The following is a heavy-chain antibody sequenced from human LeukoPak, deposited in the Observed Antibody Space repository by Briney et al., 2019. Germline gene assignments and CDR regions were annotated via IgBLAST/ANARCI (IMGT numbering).Heavy chain of an antibody. V-gene: IGHV3-21*01. CDR3: ASWDSSGYYYVPTGDY. J-gene: IGHJ4*02. CDR1: GFTFSSYS. D-gene: IGHD3-22*01. CDR2: ISSSSSDI. Sequence: GGSLRLSCAASGFTFSSYSMNWVRQAPGKGLEWVSSISSSSSDIYYADSLKGRFTISKDHAKNSLYLQMNSVRAEDTAVYYCASWDSSGYYYVPTGDYWGQGTLVTVSS.